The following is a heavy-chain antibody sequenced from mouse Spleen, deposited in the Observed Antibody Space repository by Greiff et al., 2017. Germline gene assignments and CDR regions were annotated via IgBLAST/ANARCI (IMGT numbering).Heavy chain of an antibody. CDR2: ISSGGGNT. J-gene: IGHJ4*01. Sequence: DVQLVESGGGLVKLGGSLKLSCAASGFTFSSYAMSWVRQTPEKRLEWVATISSGGGNTYYPDSVKGRFTISRDNAKNTLYLQMSSLKSEDTAMYYCARHEGGDAMDYWGQGTSVTVSS. V-gene: IGHV5-9-3*01. CDR1: GFTFSSYA. CDR3: ARHEGGDAMDY.